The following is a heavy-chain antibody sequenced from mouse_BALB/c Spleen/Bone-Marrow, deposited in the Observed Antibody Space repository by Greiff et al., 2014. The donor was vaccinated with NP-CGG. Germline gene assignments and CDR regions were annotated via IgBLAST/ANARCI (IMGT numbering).Heavy chain of an antibody. D-gene: IGHD4-1*01. CDR1: GFNIKDTY. Sequence: EVQLQQSGAELVKPGASVKLSCTASGFNIKDTYMHWVKQRPEQGLEWIGRIDPANGNTKYDPKFQGKATITADTSSNTAYMQLSSLTSEDTAVYYCARWEYYAMDYWGQGTSVTVSS. J-gene: IGHJ4*01. CDR2: IDPANGNT. CDR3: ARWEYYAMDY. V-gene: IGHV14-3*02.